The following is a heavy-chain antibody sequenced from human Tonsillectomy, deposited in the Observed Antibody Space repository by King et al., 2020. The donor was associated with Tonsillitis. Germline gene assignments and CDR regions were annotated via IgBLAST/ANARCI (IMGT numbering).Heavy chain of an antibody. J-gene: IGHJ4*02. V-gene: IGHV3-30*02. CDR1: GFSFSTFA. CDR3: AKDVPAAFFDY. CDR2: IRSVGIIK. Sequence: QLVQSGGGVVQPGGSLRLSCAAPGFSFSTFAMPWFRQAPAKGLEWGAFIRSVGIIKYYADPVKGRFTISRDNSKNTQYLQINSPRPEDTAVYYCAKDVPAAFFDYWGQGTLVTVSS. D-gene: IGHD3-10*02.